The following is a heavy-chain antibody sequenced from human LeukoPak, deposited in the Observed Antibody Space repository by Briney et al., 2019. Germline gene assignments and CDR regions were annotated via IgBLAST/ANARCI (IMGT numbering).Heavy chain of an antibody. CDR3: ARAKVEMATISDY. J-gene: IGHJ4*02. CDR1: GGSFSGYY. CDR2: INHSGST. Sequence: SETLSLTCAVYGGSFSGYYWSWIRQPPGKGLEWTGEINHSGSTNYNPSLKSRVTISVDTSKNQFSLKLSSVTAADTAVYYCARAKVEMATISDYWGQGTLVTVSS. V-gene: IGHV4-34*01. D-gene: IGHD5-24*01.